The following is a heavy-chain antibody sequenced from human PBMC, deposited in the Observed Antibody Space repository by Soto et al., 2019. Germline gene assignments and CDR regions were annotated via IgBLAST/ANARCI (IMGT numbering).Heavy chain of an antibody. D-gene: IGHD5-18*01. CDR3: ATSVNSAMAFDS. CDR2: INHNGGST. V-gene: IGHV1-46*01. J-gene: IGHJ4*02. CDR1: GYTFTHYY. Sequence: QVQLVQSGAEVKKPGASVKVSCKASGYTFTHYYIHWVRQAPGQGLEWMGIINHNGGSTTSAQKFRGGFTMTRDTSTSTVYMELSSLSSEDSAVYYRATSVNSAMAFDSWGQGTLVTVSS.